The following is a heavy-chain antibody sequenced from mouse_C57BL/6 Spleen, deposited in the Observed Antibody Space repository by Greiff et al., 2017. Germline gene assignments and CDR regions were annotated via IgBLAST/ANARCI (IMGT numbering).Heavy chain of an antibody. D-gene: IGHD1-1*01. Sequence: DVKLQESGPGLVKPSQSLSLTCSVTGYSITSGYYWNWIRQFPGNKLEWMGYISYDGSNNYNPSLKNRISITRDTSKNQFFLKLNSVTTEDTATYYCAREGTVFDYWGQGTTLTVSS. J-gene: IGHJ2*01. CDR1: GYSITSGYY. CDR3: AREGTVFDY. V-gene: IGHV3-6*01. CDR2: ISYDGSN.